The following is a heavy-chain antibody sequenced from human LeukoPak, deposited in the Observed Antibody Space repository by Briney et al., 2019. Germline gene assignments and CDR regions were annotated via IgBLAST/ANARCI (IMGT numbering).Heavy chain of an antibody. CDR1: GGTFSSYA. V-gene: IGHV1-69*13. Sequence: ASVKVSCKASGGTFSSYAISWVRQAPGQGFEWMGGIIPIFGTANYAQKFQGRVTITADESTSTAYMELSSLRSEDTAVYYCARGKVGAPVDYWGQGTLVTVSS. J-gene: IGHJ4*02. D-gene: IGHD1-26*01. CDR2: IIPIFGTA. CDR3: ARGKVGAPVDY.